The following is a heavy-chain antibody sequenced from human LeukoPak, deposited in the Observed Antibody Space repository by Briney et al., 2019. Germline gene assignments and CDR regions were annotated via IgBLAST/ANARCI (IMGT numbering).Heavy chain of an antibody. Sequence: PGGSLRLSCAASGFTFSDYYMSWIRQAPGKGLEWLSYISSGSSYTNYADSVRGRFTISRDNAKNSLYLQMNSLRAEDTAFYYCARMVYYYDSSGYNYYFHKWGQGTLVTVSS. CDR1: GFTFSDYY. CDR2: ISSGSSYT. V-gene: IGHV3-11*06. CDR3: ARMVYYYDSSGYNYYFHK. D-gene: IGHD3-22*01. J-gene: IGHJ4*02.